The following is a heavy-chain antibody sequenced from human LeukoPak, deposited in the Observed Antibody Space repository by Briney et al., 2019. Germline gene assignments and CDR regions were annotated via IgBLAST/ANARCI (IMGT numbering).Heavy chain of an antibody. CDR3: ARGEMGPHLDY. D-gene: IGHD5-24*01. Sequence: EASVKVSCKASGYTFTSYGINWVRQAPGQGLEWMGWISGYNGNTNYAQKLQGRVTMTTDTSTSTAYMELRSLRSDDTAVYYCARGEMGPHLDYWGQGTLVTVSS. V-gene: IGHV1-18*01. CDR1: GYTFTSYG. J-gene: IGHJ4*02. CDR2: ISGYNGNT.